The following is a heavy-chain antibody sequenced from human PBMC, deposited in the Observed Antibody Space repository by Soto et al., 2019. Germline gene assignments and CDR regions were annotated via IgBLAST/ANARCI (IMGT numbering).Heavy chain of an antibody. J-gene: IGHJ4*02. D-gene: IGHD3-10*02. Sequence: QVHLQESGPGLVKPSETLSLTCSVSNDSIRSDNWWSWVRQPPGKGLEWIGEIFHSGSSNNNPSLTSRVTLSVDKTKNELSRKLNSVTAADTAVYYCARRLFVRGTLGYYDYWGQGTLGTVSS. CDR3: ARRLFVRGTLGYYDY. CDR1: NDSIRSDNW. CDR2: IFHSGSS. V-gene: IGHV4-4*02.